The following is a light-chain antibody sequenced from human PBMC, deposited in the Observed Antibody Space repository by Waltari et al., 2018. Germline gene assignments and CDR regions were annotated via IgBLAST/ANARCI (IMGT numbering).Light chain of an antibody. CDR1: SSNIGAGYD. CDR2: GND. Sequence: QSVLTQPPSVSGAPGQRVTISCTGSSSNIGAGYDVPWYQQLPGTAPKLLIYGNDNRPSGVPDRFSGSKSGTSASLAITGLQAEDEAHYYCQSYDTSLLGVFGGGTKLTVL. V-gene: IGLV1-40*01. CDR3: QSYDTSLLGV. J-gene: IGLJ3*02.